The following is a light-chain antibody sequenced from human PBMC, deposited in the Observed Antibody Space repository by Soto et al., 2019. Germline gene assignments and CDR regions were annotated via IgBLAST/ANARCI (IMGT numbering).Light chain of an antibody. CDR3: SSLTTSFTYV. V-gene: IGLV2-14*01. CDR1: SSDVGAYNY. J-gene: IGLJ1*01. Sequence: QSALTQPASVSGSPGQSVAISCTGTSSDVGAYNYISWYQQHPGKAPKLLLSEVSNRPSGVSDRFSGSKSCNTASLTISGLQAEDEADYYCSSLTTSFTYVFGTGTKLTVL. CDR2: EVS.